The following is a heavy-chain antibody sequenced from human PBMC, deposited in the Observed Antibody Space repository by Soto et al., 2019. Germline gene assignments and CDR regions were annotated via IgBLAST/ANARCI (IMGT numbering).Heavy chain of an antibody. CDR2: ISGRGGTT. D-gene: IGHD5-12*01. V-gene: IGHV3-23*01. J-gene: IGHJ4*02. CDR1: GFTFSSYS. Sequence: GGSLRLSCVASGFTFSSYSMNWVRQAPGKGLEWVSAISGRGGTTYNADSVKGRFTISRDNSKNTLYLQMNSLRAEDTAVYSCAKGKGIVATYFDYWGQGTQVTVSS. CDR3: AKGKGIVATYFDY.